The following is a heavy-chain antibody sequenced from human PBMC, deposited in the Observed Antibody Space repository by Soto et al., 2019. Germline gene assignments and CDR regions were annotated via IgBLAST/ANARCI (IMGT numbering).Heavy chain of an antibody. Sequence: SETLSLTCNVSGGSISSSRSYWAWIRQPPGKGLEWIANIFYSGSTYYNPSLASRVTVSVDTSKNQFSLKLSSVTAADTAVYYCARVARGTVTTLRYYYYMDVWGKGTTVTVSS. CDR3: ARVARGTVTTLRYYYYMDV. J-gene: IGHJ6*03. CDR1: GGSISSSRSY. V-gene: IGHV4-39*01. D-gene: IGHD4-17*01. CDR2: IFYSGST.